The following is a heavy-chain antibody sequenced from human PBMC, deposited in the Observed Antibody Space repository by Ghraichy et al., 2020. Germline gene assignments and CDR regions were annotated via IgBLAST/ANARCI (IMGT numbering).Heavy chain of an antibody. J-gene: IGHJ6*02. D-gene: IGHD3-10*01. CDR2: IGGYNGDS. Sequence: GESLNISCKASGYTFTNYAINWVRQAPGQGLEWMGWIGGYNGDSAYAQNLQGSVTMTTDTSTSTAYMELRGLRSDDTAVYYCARFRFYYASGNYYKQHFYYYFYAMDVWGQGTTVTVSS. CDR3: ARFRFYYASGNYYKQHFYYYFYAMDV. V-gene: IGHV1-18*01. CDR1: GYTFTNYA.